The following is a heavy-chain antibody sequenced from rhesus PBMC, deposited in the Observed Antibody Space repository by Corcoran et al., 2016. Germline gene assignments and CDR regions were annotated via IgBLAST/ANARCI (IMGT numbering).Heavy chain of an antibody. CDR3: AKVGNGAGLDS. D-gene: IGHD3-34*01. J-gene: IGHJ6*01. Sequence: EVQLVQSGAEVKRPGESLRISCKTSAYSFTGSWISWVRQIPGKGLEWMGSIYPGDSETRYNPSFQGHVTISADKSISTTYLQWSSLKASDTATYYCAKVGNGAGLDSWGQGVVVTVSS. CDR1: AYSFTGSW. V-gene: IGHV5-43*01. CDR2: IYPGDSET.